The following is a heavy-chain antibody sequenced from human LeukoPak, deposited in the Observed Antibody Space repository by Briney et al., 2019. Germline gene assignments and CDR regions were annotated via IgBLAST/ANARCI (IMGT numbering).Heavy chain of an antibody. J-gene: IGHJ4*02. CDR2: IYSGGST. Sequence: GGSLRLSCAASGFTVSSNYMSWVRQAPGKGLEWVSVIYSGGSTYYADSVKGRFTISRDNSKNTLYLQMNSLRAEDTAVYYCARDLTSVVVPAATSSGDDYWGQGTLVTVSS. V-gene: IGHV3-53*01. CDR3: ARDLTSVVVPAATSSGDDY. CDR1: GFTVSSNY. D-gene: IGHD2-2*01.